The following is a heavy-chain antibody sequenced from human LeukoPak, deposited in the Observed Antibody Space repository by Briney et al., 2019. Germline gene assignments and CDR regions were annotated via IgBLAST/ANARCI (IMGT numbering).Heavy chain of an antibody. D-gene: IGHD3-10*01. CDR1: GFTFDDYG. CDR3: AKQFQWFGGAYFDL. J-gene: IGHJ2*01. V-gene: IGHV3-23*01. CDR2: ISGSGGST. Sequence: GGSLRLSCAASGFTFDDYGMSWVRQAPGKGLEWVSAISGSGGSTYYADSVKGRFTISRDNSKNTLYLQMNSLRAEDTAVYYCAKQFQWFGGAYFDLWGRGTLVLVSS.